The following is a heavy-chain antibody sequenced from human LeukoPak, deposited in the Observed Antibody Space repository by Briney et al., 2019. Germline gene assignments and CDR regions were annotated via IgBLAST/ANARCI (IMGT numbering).Heavy chain of an antibody. CDR1: GSTFSSYG. V-gene: IGHV3-48*02. CDR2: ISSSSSTI. D-gene: IGHD1-26*01. Sequence: GGSWKLSWPASGSTFSSYGMNWFRQAQGKGREWVSYISSSSSTIYYADSVKGRFTISRDNAKNSLYLQMNSLRDEDTAVYYCARDRANSGSYYWDYWGQGTLVTVSS. J-gene: IGHJ4*02. CDR3: ARDRANSGSYYWDY.